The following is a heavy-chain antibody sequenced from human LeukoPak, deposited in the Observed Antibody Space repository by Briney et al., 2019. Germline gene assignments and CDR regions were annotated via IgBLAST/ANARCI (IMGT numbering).Heavy chain of an antibody. CDR3: ARDRGGGYDFWSGPTQGYFDY. D-gene: IGHD3-3*01. J-gene: IGHJ4*02. CDR2: ISSSGSAI. V-gene: IGHV3-11*01. CDR1: GLTFSDYY. Sequence: PGGSLRLSCAASGLTFSDYYMSWIRQAAGKGREWVSYISSSGSAIYYADSVKGRFTISRDNAKNPLYLQMNSLRAEDTAVYYCARDRGGGYDFWSGPTQGYFDYWGQGTLVTVSS.